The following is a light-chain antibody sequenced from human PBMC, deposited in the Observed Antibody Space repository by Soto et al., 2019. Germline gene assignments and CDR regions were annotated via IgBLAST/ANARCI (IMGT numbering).Light chain of an antibody. J-gene: IGLJ2*01. CDR1: SSNIGSNY. CDR2: RND. V-gene: IGLV1-47*01. CDR3: AAWDDNLSGVV. Sequence: QSVLTQPPSASGTPGQRVTISCSRSSSNIGSNYVYWYQQFPGTAPKLLIYRNDQRPSGVPDRFSGSKSGTSASLAISGLRSEDDTDYYCAAWDDNLSGVVFGGGTKLTVL.